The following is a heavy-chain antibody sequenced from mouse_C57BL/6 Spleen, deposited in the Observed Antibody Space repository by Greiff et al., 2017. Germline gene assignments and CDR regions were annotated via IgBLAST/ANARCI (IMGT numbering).Heavy chain of an antibody. CDR3: AKQSIDGYFDV. V-gene: IGHV2-9*01. CDR2: IWGGGSA. CDR1: GYSLTSYG. J-gene: IGHJ1*03. Sequence: QVQLKESGPGLVAPSQSLSITCTVSGYSLTSYGVDWVRQPPGKGLEWLGVIWGGGSANYNSALMSRLSISKDDSKGQVYLRMNSLQTDDTAMYYCAKQSIDGYFDVWGTGTTVTVSS.